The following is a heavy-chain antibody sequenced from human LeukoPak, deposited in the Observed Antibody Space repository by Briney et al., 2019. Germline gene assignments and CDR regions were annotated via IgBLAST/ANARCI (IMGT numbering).Heavy chain of an antibody. J-gene: IGHJ4*02. CDR1: GGSISSYY. V-gene: IGHV4-59*01. Sequence: PSETLSLTCTVSGGSISSYYWSWIRQPPGKGLEWIGYIYYSGSTNYNPSLKSRVTISVDTSKNQFSLKLSSVTAGDTAVYYCASNRFYCSSTSCYSSYFDYWGQGTLVTVSS. D-gene: IGHD2-2*01. CDR2: IYYSGST. CDR3: ASNRFYCSSTSCYSSYFDY.